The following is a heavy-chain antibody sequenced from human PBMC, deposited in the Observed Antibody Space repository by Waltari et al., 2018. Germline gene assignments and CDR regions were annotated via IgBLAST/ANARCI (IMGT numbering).Heavy chain of an antibody. Sequence: QVQLVQFGAGVKRPGASMKVYCKAYGYSFTYHFIHWVRQAPGQGLEWMGWINPNRGETSYAQKFQGRVTMTREPSVSTAYVELSELTSDDTAFYFCARGYYGDYAHDSWGQGALVTVSS. J-gene: IGHJ5*01. CDR3: ARGYYGDYAHDS. CDR1: GYSFTYHF. V-gene: IGHV1-2*02. CDR2: INPNRGET. D-gene: IGHD4-17*01.